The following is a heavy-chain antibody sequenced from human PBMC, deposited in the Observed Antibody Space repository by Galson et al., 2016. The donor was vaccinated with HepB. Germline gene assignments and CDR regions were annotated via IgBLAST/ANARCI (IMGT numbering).Heavy chain of an antibody. CDR1: GGSISSYY. CDR3: ARARAMDF. Sequence: ETLSLTCTVSGGSISSYYWNWVRQPAGKGLEWIGRIYNTGSTNCNPSLKSRVTMSVDTSKNQFSLKLKSVTAADTAVYYCARARAMDFWGQGTLVTVSS. J-gene: IGHJ4*02. V-gene: IGHV4-4*07. CDR2: IYNTGST.